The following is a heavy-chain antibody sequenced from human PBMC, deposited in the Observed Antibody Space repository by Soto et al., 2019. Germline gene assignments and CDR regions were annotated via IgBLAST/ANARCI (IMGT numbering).Heavy chain of an antibody. D-gene: IGHD3-22*01. CDR3: AEHRVSDDSSGYYSDY. CDR1: GGTFSSYA. CDR2: IIPIFGTA. V-gene: IGHV1-69*13. J-gene: IGHJ4*02. Sequence: ASVKVSCKASGGTFSSYAISWVRQAPGQGLEWMGGIIPIFGTANYAQKFQGRVTITADESTSTAYMELSSLRSEDTAVYYCAEHRVSDDSSGYYSDYWGQGTLVTVSS.